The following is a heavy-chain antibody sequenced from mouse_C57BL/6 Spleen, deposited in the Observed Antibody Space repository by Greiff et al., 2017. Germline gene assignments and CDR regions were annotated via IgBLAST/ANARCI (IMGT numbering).Heavy chain of an antibody. CDR3: ATYYNCPDAMDY. Sequence: EVKLQESGPELVKPGASVKISCKASGYSFTDYNMNWVKQSNGKSLEWIGVINPNYGTTSYNQKFKGKAILTVDQSSSTAYMPLNSLTSEDSAVYYCATYYNCPDAMDYWGQGTSVTVSS. V-gene: IGHV1-39*01. D-gene: IGHD2-12*01. J-gene: IGHJ4*01. CDR2: INPNYGTT. CDR1: GYSFTDYN.